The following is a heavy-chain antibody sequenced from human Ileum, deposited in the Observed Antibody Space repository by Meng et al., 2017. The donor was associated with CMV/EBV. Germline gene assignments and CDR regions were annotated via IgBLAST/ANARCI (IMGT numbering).Heavy chain of an antibody. CDR2: ISYSGTA. V-gene: IGHV4-39*07. CDR3: ARDSTYPSGLDY. D-gene: IGHD3-10*01. Sequence: LQPPVWGLGLVKPSETLSLTCTVSVGPNRWCLYDGGWIPQPPGKGLEWIGTISYSGTAFYNLSLKSRVAISIDTSKFQFSLKLSSVTATDTAVYYCARDSTYPSGLDYWGQGTLVTVSS. CDR1: VGPNRWCLYD. J-gene: IGHJ4*02.